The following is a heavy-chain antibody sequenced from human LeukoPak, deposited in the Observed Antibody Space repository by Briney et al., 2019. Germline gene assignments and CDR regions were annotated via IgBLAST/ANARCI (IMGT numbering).Heavy chain of an antibody. J-gene: IGHJ4*02. V-gene: IGHV3-48*03. Sequence: GGSLRLSCAASGFTFSSYEVNWVRQAPGKGLEWVSYISSSGSTIYYADSVKGRFTISRDNAKNSLYLQMNSLRAEDTAVYYCARLQDTRAFDYWGQGTLVTVSS. CDR2: ISSSGSTI. CDR1: GFTFSSYE. D-gene: IGHD4-11*01. CDR3: ARLQDTRAFDY.